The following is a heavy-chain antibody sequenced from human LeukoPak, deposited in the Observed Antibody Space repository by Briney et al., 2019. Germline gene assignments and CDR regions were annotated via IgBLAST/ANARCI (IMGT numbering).Heavy chain of an antibody. J-gene: IGHJ6*02. CDR1: GYTFTSYG. Sequence: ASVKVSCKASGYTFTSYGISWVRQAPGQGLEWMGWISAYNGNTNYAQKLQGRVTMTTDTSTSTAYMELRSLRSDDTAVYYCARVGIVGVTAFYYYGMDVWGQGTTVTVSS. CDR3: ARVGIVGVTAFYYYGMDV. V-gene: IGHV1-18*01. CDR2: ISAYNGNT. D-gene: IGHD1-26*01.